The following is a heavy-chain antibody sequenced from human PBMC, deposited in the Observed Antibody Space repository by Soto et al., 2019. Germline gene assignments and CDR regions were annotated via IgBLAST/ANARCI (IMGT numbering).Heavy chain of an antibody. Sequence: QVQLVQSGAEVKKPGSSVKVSCKASGGTLNSYTINWVRQAPGHGPEWLGRIIPVLGVANYAQTFQGRVTITADKSTSTVYMELTSLRSEDTVVYYCARSSVAAAGTLGNWGPGTLVTVSS. J-gene: IGHJ4*02. CDR3: ARSSVAAAGTLGN. CDR2: IIPVLGVA. CDR1: GGTLNSYT. V-gene: IGHV1-69*02. D-gene: IGHD6-13*01.